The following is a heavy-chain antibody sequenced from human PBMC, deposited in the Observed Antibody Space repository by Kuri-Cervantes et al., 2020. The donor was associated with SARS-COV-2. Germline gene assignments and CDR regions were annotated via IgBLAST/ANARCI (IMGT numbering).Heavy chain of an antibody. Sequence: ASVQVSCKASGYTFTSYGISWVRQAPGQGLDGMGIINPSGGSTSYAQKFQGRVTMTRDTSTSTVYIELSSLRSQDTAVYYWATDLHKEDWGYVSVGYYNAKRSFQYWGQGTLVTVSS. D-gene: IGHD3-10*01. CDR1: GYTFTSYG. CDR3: ATDLHKEDWGYVSVGYYNAKRSFQY. J-gene: IGHJ1*01. CDR2: INPSGGST. V-gene: IGHV1-46*01.